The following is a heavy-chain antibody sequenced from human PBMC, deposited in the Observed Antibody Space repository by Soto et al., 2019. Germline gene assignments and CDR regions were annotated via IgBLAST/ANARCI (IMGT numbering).Heavy chain of an antibody. Sequence: ASVKVSCKASGYTFTGYYMHWVRQAPGQGLEWMGWINPNSGGTNYAQKFQGWVTMTRDTSISTAYMELSRLRSDDTAVYYCARSNCSSTSCYNWFDPWGQGTLVTVSS. CDR3: ARSNCSSTSCYNWFDP. V-gene: IGHV1-2*04. J-gene: IGHJ5*02. D-gene: IGHD2-2*01. CDR2: INPNSGGT. CDR1: GYTFTGYY.